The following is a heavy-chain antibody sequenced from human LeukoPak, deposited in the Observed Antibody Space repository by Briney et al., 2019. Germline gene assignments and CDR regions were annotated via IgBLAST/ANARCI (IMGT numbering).Heavy chain of an antibody. CDR2: IIPIFGTA. CDR1: GGTFSSYA. CDR3: AIAHYYVDTAMVPFDY. Sequence: GASVKVSCKASGGTFSSYAISWLRQAPGQGLEWMGGIIPIFGTANYAQKFQGRVTITADESTSTAYMELSSLRSEDTAVYYCAIAHYYVDTAMVPFDYWGQGTLVTVSS. D-gene: IGHD5-18*01. V-gene: IGHV1-69*13. J-gene: IGHJ4*02.